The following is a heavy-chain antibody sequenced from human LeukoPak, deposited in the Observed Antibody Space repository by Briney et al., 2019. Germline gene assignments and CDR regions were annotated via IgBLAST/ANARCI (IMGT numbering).Heavy chain of an antibody. CDR2: FDPEDGET. J-gene: IGHJ4*02. CDR1: GYTLTELS. V-gene: IGHV1-24*01. CDR3: ATDRPYYGSGSYYMTH. Sequence: GASVKVSCKVSGYTLTELSMHWVRQAPGKGLEWMEGFDPEDGETIYAQKFQGRVTMTEDTSTDTAYMELSSLRSEDTAVYYCATDRPYYGSGSYYMTHWGQGTLVTVSS. D-gene: IGHD3-10*01.